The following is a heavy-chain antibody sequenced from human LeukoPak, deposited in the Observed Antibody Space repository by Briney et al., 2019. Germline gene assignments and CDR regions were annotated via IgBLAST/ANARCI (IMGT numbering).Heavy chain of an antibody. Sequence: SGTLSLTCAVSGGSISSSNWWSWVRQPPGKGLEWIGEIYHSGSTNYNPSLKSRVTISVDKSKNQFSLKLSSATAADTAVYYCASLVLTGYYTPFDYWGQGTLVTVSS. CDR2: IYHSGST. D-gene: IGHD3-9*01. CDR1: GGSISSSNW. CDR3: ASLVLTGYYTPFDY. J-gene: IGHJ4*02. V-gene: IGHV4-4*02.